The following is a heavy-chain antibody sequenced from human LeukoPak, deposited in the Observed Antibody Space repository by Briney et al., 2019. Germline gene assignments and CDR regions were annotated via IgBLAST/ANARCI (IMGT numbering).Heavy chain of an antibody. CDR3: ARDDDAGGNAFDI. D-gene: IGHD1-1*01. Sequence: SGGSLRLSCAAPGFTFSNFGMHWVRKAPGKGPEWVAIIWDHGRKTYYADSVKGRFTVSRDNCKNTLYLQMDSLRVEDTAIYYCARDDDAGGNAFDIWGQGTMVTVSS. J-gene: IGHJ3*02. CDR2: IWDHGRKT. CDR1: GFTFSNFG. V-gene: IGHV3-33*01.